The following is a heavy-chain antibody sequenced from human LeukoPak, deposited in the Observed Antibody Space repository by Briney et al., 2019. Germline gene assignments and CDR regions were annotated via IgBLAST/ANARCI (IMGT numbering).Heavy chain of an antibody. CDR1: GGSISSSSYY. CDR2: IYYSGST. J-gene: IGHJ4*02. Sequence: PETLSLTCTVSGGSISSSSYYWGWIRQPPGKGLEWIGSIYYSGSTYYNASLKSRVTISVDTSKNQFSVKLSSVTAADTAVYYCARLGYCSGGSCYGEIDYWGQGTLVTVSS. D-gene: IGHD2-15*01. CDR3: ARLGYCSGGSCYGEIDY. V-gene: IGHV4-39*01.